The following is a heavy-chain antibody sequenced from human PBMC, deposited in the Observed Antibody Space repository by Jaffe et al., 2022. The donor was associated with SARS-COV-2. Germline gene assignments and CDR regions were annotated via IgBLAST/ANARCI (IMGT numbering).Heavy chain of an antibody. J-gene: IGHJ6*02. D-gene: IGHD6-13*01. CDR3: ANLGSGQQLEPAYYYYGMDV. CDR1: GFTFSSYA. V-gene: IGHV3-23*01. Sequence: EVQLLESGGGLVQPGGSLRLSCAASGFTFSSYAMSWVRQAPGKGLEWVSAISGSGGSTYYADSVKGRFTISRDNSKNTLYLQMNSLRAEDTAVYYCANLGSGQQLEPAYYYYGMDVWGQGTTVTVSS. CDR2: ISGSGGST.